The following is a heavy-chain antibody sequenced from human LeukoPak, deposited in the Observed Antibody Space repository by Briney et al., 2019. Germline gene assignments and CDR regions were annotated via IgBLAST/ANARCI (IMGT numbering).Heavy chain of an antibody. CDR3: AKDSYASGRPLHTFDV. J-gene: IGHJ3*01. Sequence: GGSLRLSCAASGFTFAIHAMTWVRQAPGNGLEWVSAISGSGASTHYADSVKGQFTISRDNSKNTLFLQMNSLRAEDTAIYYCAKDSYASGRPLHTFDVWGQGTMVTVSS. CDR2: ISGSGAST. D-gene: IGHD3-10*01. V-gene: IGHV3-23*01. CDR1: GFTFAIHA.